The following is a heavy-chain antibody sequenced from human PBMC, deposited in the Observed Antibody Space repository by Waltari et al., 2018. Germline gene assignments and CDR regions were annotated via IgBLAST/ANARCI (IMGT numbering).Heavy chain of an antibody. J-gene: IGHJ5*02. Sequence: VQMVESGGGLVQPGGSLRLSCAVTGFRFSDYWMSWVRQAPGKGLEWVANIKYDGSEKYYVDSMKGRISISRDNARKSLYLEINSLTVEDTAVYYCARDRARIAARPSWLGPWGQGSLVTVSA. CDR2: IKYDGSEK. D-gene: IGHD6-6*01. CDR1: GFRFSDYW. V-gene: IGHV3-7*03. CDR3: ARDRARIAARPSWLGP.